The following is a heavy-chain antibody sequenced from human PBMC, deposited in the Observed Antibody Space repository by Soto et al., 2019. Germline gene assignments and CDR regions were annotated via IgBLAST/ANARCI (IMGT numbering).Heavy chain of an antibody. CDR1: GFTVSSNY. J-gene: IGHJ1*01. CDR2: IYSGGST. CDR3: ARDRVESGYPEYFQH. V-gene: IGHV3-53*01. Sequence: EVQLVESGGGLIQPGGSLRLSCAASGFTVSSNYMSWVRQAPGKGLEWVSVIYSGGSTYYADSVKGRFTISRDNSKNTLYLQMNSLRAEYTAVYYCARDRVESGYPEYFQHLGQGTLVTVSS. D-gene: IGHD3-22*01.